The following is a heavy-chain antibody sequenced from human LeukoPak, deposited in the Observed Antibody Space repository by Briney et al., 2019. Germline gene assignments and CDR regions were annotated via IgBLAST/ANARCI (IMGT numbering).Heavy chain of an antibody. CDR1: GFPFSNFE. D-gene: IGHD5-18*01. CDR3: ATDDRYNYGPTLHY. Sequence: PGGSLRLSCAASGFPFSNFEVNWVRQAPGKGLEWVSYISSSGSTIYYAESVKGRFTISRDNAKNSLYLQMNSLRAEDTAVYYRATDDRYNYGPTLHYWGQGTLVTVSS. J-gene: IGHJ4*02. V-gene: IGHV3-48*03. CDR2: ISSSGSTI.